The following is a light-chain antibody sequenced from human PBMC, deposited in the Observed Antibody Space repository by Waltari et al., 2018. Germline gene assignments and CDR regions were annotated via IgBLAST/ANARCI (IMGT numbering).Light chain of an antibody. Sequence: DIVMTQSPDSLAVSPGERATIHCKSSQSVLYNTNRKNYLAWYQQKPGQPPKLLIYWASTREAGVPDRFRGGGSGTDFTLTISSLQAEDVAMYYCQQYHSTPITFGQGTRLEIK. CDR1: QSVLYNTNRKNY. CDR2: WAS. CDR3: QQYHSTPIT. V-gene: IGKV4-1*01. J-gene: IGKJ5*01.